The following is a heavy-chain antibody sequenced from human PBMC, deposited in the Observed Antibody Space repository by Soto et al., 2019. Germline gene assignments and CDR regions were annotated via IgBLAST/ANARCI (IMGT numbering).Heavy chain of an antibody. J-gene: IGHJ6*02. Sequence: ASVKVSCKASGGTFSSYAISWVRQAPGPGLEWMGGIIPIFGTANYAQKFQGRVTITADESTSTAYMELSSLRSEDAAVYYCARDRRRLRKDYGMDVWGQGTTVTVSS. CDR2: IIPIFGTA. CDR1: GGTFSSYA. V-gene: IGHV1-69*13. D-gene: IGHD5-12*01. CDR3: ARDRRRLRKDYGMDV.